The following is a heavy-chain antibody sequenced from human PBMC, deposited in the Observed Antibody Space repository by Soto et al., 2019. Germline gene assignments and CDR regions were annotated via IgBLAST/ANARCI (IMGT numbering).Heavy chain of an antibody. CDR3: ARFDIAAPPPI. CDR2: ISADGSDT. CDR1: GFSFSNNW. J-gene: IGHJ3*02. Sequence: EVQLVESGGGLVQPGGSLRLSCVAYGFSFSNNWMHWVRHAPGKGPVWVSRISADGSDTHYADSVQGRFTISRDNAKNTLYLQMNTLSVEDAAVYYCARFDIAAPPPIWGQGTMVTVSS. V-gene: IGHV3-74*01. D-gene: IGHD6-13*01.